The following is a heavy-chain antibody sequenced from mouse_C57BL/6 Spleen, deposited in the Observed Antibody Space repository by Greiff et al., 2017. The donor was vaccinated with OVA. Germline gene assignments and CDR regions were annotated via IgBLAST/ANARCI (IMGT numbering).Heavy chain of an antibody. Sequence: EVQLQQSGPGLVKPSQSLSLTCSVTGYSITSGYYWNWIRQFPGNKLEWMGYISYDGSNNYNPSLKNRISITRDTSKNQFFLKLNSVTTEDTATYYCAREWLLFDYWGQGTTLTVSS. D-gene: IGHD2-3*01. CDR1: GYSITSGYY. CDR2: ISYDGSN. V-gene: IGHV3-6*01. CDR3: AREWLLFDY. J-gene: IGHJ2*01.